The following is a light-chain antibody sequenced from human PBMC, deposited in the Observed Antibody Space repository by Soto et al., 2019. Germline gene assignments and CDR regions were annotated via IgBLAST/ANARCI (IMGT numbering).Light chain of an antibody. V-gene: IGKV3-20*01. CDR2: GAS. CDR1: QSVSSNY. Sequence: EIVLTQSPGTLSLSPGERATLSYRASQSVSSNYLAWYQQKSGQAPRLLIYGASSRATGIPDRFSGSASGTDFTITIIKLEPDDFAVYYCQQYGNSPYAFGQGTELEI. J-gene: IGKJ2*01. CDR3: QQYGNSPYA.